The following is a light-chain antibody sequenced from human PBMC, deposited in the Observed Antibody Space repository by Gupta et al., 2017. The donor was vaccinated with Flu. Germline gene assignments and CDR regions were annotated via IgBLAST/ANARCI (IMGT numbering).Light chain of an antibody. CDR1: KIGSKS. J-gene: IGLJ1*01. CDR2: DNS. Sequence: GGTKIGSKSVHWYQQKPGQAPVLLVYDNSDRRSGIPERFSGSNSGTTATLTISRVEAGDEADYYCQVWDRGSDKYVFATGTKVTIL. CDR3: QVWDRGSDKYV. V-gene: IGLV3-21*02.